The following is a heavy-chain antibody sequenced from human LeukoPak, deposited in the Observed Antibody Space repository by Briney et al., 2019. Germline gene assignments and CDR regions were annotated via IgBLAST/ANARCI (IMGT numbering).Heavy chain of an antibody. CDR1: GGSISSYY. V-gene: IGHV4-59*08. CDR2: IYYSGST. J-gene: IGHJ5*02. D-gene: IGHD6-13*01. CDR3: ARRDSSSWADHQFRSDP. Sequence: SETLSLTCTVSGGSISSYYWSWIRQPPGKGLEWIGYIYYSGSTNYNPSLKSRVTISVDTSKNQFSLKLSSVTAADTAVYYCARRDSSSWADHQFRSDPWGQGTLVTVSS.